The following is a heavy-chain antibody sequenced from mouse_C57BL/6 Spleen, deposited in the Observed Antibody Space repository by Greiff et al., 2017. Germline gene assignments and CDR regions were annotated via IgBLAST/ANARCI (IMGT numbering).Heavy chain of an antibody. J-gene: IGHJ4*01. D-gene: IGHD2-4*01. Sequence: VQLQESGPGLVQPSQSLSITCTVSGFSLTSYGVNWVRQSPGKGLEWLGVIWSGGSTDSNAAFISRLSISKDNSKSQVFFKMTSLQADDTAIYCCARKGADHDSPGAMDYWGQGTSVTGSS. CDR3: ARKGADHDSPGAMDY. V-gene: IGHV2-2*01. CDR2: IWSGGST. CDR1: GFSLTSYG.